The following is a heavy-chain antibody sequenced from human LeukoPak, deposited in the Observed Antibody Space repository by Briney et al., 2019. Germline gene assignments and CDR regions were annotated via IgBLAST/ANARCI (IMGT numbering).Heavy chain of an antibody. CDR3: ARARMGPVPFDS. D-gene: IGHD1-14*01. V-gene: IGHV4-31*03. CDR1: GASITSGAYY. Sequence: PSETLSLTCSVSGASITSGAYYCSWLRQHPEKGLEWIGYIADIATKFYNPSFKSRVSISMDPSKNLFSLSLTSLTAADTAVYYCARARMGPVPFDSWGQGILVTVSS. CDR2: IADIATK. J-gene: IGHJ4*02.